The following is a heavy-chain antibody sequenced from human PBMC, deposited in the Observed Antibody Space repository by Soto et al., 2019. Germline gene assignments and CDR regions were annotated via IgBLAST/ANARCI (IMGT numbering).Heavy chain of an antibody. D-gene: IGHD3-10*01. CDR1: GGTFSSYT. CDR3: ARTYGSYAQILFDY. V-gene: IGHV1-69*02. CDR2: IIPILGIA. Sequence: QVQLVQSGAEVKKPGSSVKVSCKASGGTFSSYTISWVRQAPEQGLEWMGRIIPILGIANYAQKFQGRVTITADKSTSTAYMELSSLRSEDTAVYYCARTYGSYAQILFDYWGQGTLVTVSS. J-gene: IGHJ4*02.